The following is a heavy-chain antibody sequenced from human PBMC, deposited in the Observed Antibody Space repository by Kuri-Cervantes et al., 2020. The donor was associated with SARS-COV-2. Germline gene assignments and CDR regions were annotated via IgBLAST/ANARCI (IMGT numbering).Heavy chain of an antibody. CDR1: GYTFTSYY. CDR2: INPSGGST. D-gene: IGHD3/OR15-3a*01. Sequence: ASVKVSCKASGYTFTSYYMHWVRQAPGQGLEWMGIINPSGGSTSYAQKFQGRVTMTEDTSTDTAYMELSSLRSEDTAVYYCATSPALFGPTRSFDYRGQGTLVTVSS. CDR3: ATSPALFGPTRSFDY. V-gene: IGHV1-46*01. J-gene: IGHJ4*02.